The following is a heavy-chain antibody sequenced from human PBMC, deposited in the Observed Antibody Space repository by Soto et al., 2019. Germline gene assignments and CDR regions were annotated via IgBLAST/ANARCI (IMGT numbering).Heavy chain of an antibody. D-gene: IGHD3-10*01. CDR1: GFTFSSYA. J-gene: IGHJ4*02. V-gene: IGHV3-23*01. Sequence: GGSLRLSCAASGFTFSSYAMSWVRQAPGKGLEWVSAISGSGGSTYYADSVKGRFTISRDNSKNTLYLQMNSLRAEDTAVYYCAKYSDGSGSYAFLYYFDYWGQGTLVTVSS. CDR2: ISGSGGST. CDR3: AKYSDGSGSYAFLYYFDY.